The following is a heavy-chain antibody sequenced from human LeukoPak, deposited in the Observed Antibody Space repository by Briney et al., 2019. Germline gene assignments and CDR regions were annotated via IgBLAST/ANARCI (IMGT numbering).Heavy chain of an antibody. CDR1: GGSISNSY. J-gene: IGHJ4*02. CDR3: ARGDASGRPGIGFDF. V-gene: IGHV4-59*01. Sequence: KSSETLSLTCTVSGGSISNSYWSLIRQPPGKGLEWIAFFHDSESTNYNPSLKSRVSISLDTSKNQVSLWLSSVTAADTAVYYCARGDASGRPGIGFDFWGQGTLVTVSS. CDR2: FHDSEST. D-gene: IGHD1-26*01.